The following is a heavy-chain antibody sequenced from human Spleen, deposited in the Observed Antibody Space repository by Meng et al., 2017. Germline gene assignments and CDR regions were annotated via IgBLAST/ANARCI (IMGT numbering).Heavy chain of an antibody. Sequence: LEQWVAGRLDPSETLSLTCAVYGASFSDYSWNWVRQPPGKGLEWIGEINHGGSTKYNPSLKSRVTISIDSSKGQFSLKLTSVTAADTAVYYCARGLGTWGQGTLVTVSS. CDR1: GASFSDYS. CDR3: ARGLGT. CDR2: INHGGST. V-gene: IGHV4-34*02. J-gene: IGHJ5*02. D-gene: IGHD3-10*01.